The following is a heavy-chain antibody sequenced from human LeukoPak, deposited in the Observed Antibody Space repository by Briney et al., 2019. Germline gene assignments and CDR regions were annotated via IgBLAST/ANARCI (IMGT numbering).Heavy chain of an antibody. CDR3: ARDPPIQQDSSDSSGYYPHYYFDY. Sequence: ASVKVSCKAPGYTFTSYYMHWVRQAPGQGLEWMGIINPSGGSTSYAQKFQGRVTMTRDTSTSTVYLELSSLRSEDTAVYYCARDPPIQQDSSDSSGYYPHYYFDYWGQGTLVTVSS. CDR2: INPSGGST. CDR1: GYTFTSYY. J-gene: IGHJ4*02. D-gene: IGHD3-22*01. V-gene: IGHV1-46*01.